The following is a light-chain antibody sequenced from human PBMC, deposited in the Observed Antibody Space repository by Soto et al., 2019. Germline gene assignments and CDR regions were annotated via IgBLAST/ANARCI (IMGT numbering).Light chain of an antibody. CDR2: DAS. J-gene: IGKJ4*01. Sequence: DIQMTQSPSSLSASAGDRVTITCQASQDISEYLHWYQQKPGTAPKRLIYDASNLETGVPSRFSGSGSGTDFTFTISSLQPEDIATYYCQQYDDLPLTFGGGTKVEIK. CDR1: QDISEY. CDR3: QQYDDLPLT. V-gene: IGKV1-33*01.